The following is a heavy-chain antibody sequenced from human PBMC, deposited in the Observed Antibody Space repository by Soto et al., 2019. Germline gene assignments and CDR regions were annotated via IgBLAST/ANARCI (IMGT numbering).Heavy chain of an antibody. J-gene: IGHJ6*03. Sequence: PSETLSLTCAVYGGSFSGYYWSWIRQPPGKGLEWIGEINHSGSANYNPSLKSRVTISVDTSKNQFSLKLSSVTAADTAVYYCARHQGYDFWSANMDVWGKGTTVTVSS. CDR1: GGSFSGYY. CDR3: ARHQGYDFWSANMDV. V-gene: IGHV4-34*01. CDR2: INHSGSA. D-gene: IGHD3-3*01.